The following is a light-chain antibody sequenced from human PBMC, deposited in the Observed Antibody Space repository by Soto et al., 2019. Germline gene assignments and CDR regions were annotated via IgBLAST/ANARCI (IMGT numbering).Light chain of an antibody. Sequence: DMQMTQSPSPLSSSVVDIVTIPVRASQSISSWLAWYQQKPGKAPKLLIYKASSLQSGVPSRFSGSGSGTDFTLTISSLHPDDFATYYCQQYNSYSPTFGQGTKADIK. V-gene: IGKV1-5*03. J-gene: IGKJ1*01. CDR3: QQYNSYSPT. CDR1: QSISSW. CDR2: KAS.